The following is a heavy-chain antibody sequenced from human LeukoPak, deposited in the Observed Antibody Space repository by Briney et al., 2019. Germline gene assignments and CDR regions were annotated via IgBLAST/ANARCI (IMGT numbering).Heavy chain of an antibody. CDR2: VSSSSAYI. Sequence: GGSLRLSCAASGFTFSNYGMHWVRQAPGKGLEWVSSVSSSSAYIYYADSVKGRFTISRDNAKNSLYLQMNSLRAEDTAVYYCARVMTTVIKAFDYWGQGTLVTVSS. V-gene: IGHV3-21*01. D-gene: IGHD4-17*01. CDR1: GFTFSNYG. CDR3: ARVMTTVIKAFDY. J-gene: IGHJ4*02.